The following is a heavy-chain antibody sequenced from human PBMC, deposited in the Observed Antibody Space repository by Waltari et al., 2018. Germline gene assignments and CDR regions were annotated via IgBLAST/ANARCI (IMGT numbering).Heavy chain of an antibody. CDR1: GGSFSGYY. V-gene: IGHV4-34*01. D-gene: IGHD3-10*01. CDR2: SNHSGST. Sequence: QVQLQQWGAGLLKPSETLSLTCAVYGGSFSGYYWSWIRQPPGKGLEWIGESNHSGSTNYNPSLKRRVTISVETSKNQFSLKLSSVTAADTAVYYCARGSAMVRGVDWGQGTLVTVSS. CDR3: ARGSAMVRGVD. J-gene: IGHJ4*02.